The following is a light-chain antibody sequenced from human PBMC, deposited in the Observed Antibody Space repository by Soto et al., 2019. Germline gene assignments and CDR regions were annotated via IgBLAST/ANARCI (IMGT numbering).Light chain of an antibody. Sequence: EIVMTQSPANLSVSPGERATLSCRASQSVSSNVAWYQQKPGQGPRLLIYGASTRAPSIPARFSGSGSGTEFTLTINSLQSEDFAVYYCQQYNKWTPYTFGQGTQLEIK. J-gene: IGKJ2*01. V-gene: IGKV3-15*01. CDR3: QQYNKWTPYT. CDR2: GAS. CDR1: QSVSSN.